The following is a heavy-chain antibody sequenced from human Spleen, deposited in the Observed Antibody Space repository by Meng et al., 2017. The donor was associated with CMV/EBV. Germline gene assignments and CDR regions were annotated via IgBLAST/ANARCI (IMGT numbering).Heavy chain of an antibody. CDR3: ARDGNKDYGIDV. J-gene: IGHJ6*02. D-gene: IGHD1-1*01. CDR2: ISSSSETI. CDR1: GFTFGDYY. Sequence: GGSLRLSCEVSGFTFGDYYMSWIRRAQGKGLEWIAYISSSSETIYYADSIKGRFTVSRDNDKSLLYLQMNSLRPEDTAVYFCARDGNKDYGIDVWGRGTTVTVSS. V-gene: IGHV3-11*01.